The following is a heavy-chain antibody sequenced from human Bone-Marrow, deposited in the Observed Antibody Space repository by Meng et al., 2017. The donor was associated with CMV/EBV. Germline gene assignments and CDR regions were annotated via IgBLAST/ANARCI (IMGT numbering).Heavy chain of an antibody. CDR3: ARPSYCSSTSCYLFDY. CDR2: INHSGST. CDR1: GGSFSGYY. V-gene: IGHV4-34*01. Sequence: SETLSLTCAVYGGSFSGYYWSWIRQPPGKGLEWIGEINHSGSTNYNPSLKSRVTISVDTSKNQFSLKLSSVTAADTAVYYCARPSYCSSTSCYLFDYWGQGPRVTVSS. D-gene: IGHD2-2*01. J-gene: IGHJ4*02.